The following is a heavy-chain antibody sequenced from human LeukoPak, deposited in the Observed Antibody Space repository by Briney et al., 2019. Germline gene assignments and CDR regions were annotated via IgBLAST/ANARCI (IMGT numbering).Heavy chain of an antibody. CDR2: ISGSGGST. CDR1: GFAFSSLS. CDR3: AREWGRIAVAGGPGY. Sequence: PGGSLRLSCVASGFAFSSLSMSWVRQAPGKGLEWVSAISGSGGSTYYADSVKGRFTISRDNSGNTLFLQMSSLRVEDTAIYYCAREWGRIAVAGGPGYWGQGALVTVSS. D-gene: IGHD6-19*01. J-gene: IGHJ4*02. V-gene: IGHV3-23*01.